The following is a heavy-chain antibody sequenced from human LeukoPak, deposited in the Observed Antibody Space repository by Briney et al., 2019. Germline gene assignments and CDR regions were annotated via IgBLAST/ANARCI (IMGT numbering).Heavy chain of an antibody. D-gene: IGHD6-25*01. Sequence: GGSLRLSCAASGFTFSRYSMNWVRQAPGKGLEWVSSISVTSTYIHYADSVRGRFTVSRDNARNSLPLQMNSLTVADTAVYYCARDSGGGDFDYWGQGTLVTVSS. CDR1: GFTFSRYS. J-gene: IGHJ4*02. V-gene: IGHV3-21*01. CDR2: ISVTSTYI. CDR3: ARDSGGGDFDY.